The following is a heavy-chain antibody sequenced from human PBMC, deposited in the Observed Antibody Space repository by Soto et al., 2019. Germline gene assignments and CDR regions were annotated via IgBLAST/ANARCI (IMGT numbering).Heavy chain of an antibody. CDR1: GFTFSSYA. V-gene: IGHV3-23*01. J-gene: IGHJ4*02. D-gene: IGHD3-22*01. CDR2: ISVSGSST. Sequence: GGSLRLSCAASGFTFSSYAMSWVRQAPGKGLEWVSAISVSGSSTYYADAVKGRCTISRDNSKNTMYLKMNNLRAEDTAVYYCAKPPYDYESGGCYYFDYWGQGTLVTVSS. CDR3: AKPPYDYESGGCYYFDY.